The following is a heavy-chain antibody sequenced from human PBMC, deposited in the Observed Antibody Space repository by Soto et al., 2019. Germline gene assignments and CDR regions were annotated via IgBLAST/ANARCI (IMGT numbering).Heavy chain of an antibody. J-gene: IGHJ3*02. CDR1: GFSFYNYW. Sequence: EVQLVESGGGLVQPGESLRLSCAASGFSFYNYWMNWVRQAPGKGPEWVANIKPDGSDKNYVDSVKGRFTISRDNAKNSLFLQMNSLRAEDTAVYYCGRGSSNAFDIWGQGTMVTVSS. CDR3: GRGSSNAFDI. CDR2: IKPDGSDK. V-gene: IGHV3-7*02.